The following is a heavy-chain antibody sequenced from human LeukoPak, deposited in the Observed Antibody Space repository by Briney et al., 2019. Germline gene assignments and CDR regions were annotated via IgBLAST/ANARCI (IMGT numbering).Heavy chain of an antibody. CDR2: ISGSGGST. CDR1: RFTFSSYD. D-gene: IGHD2-15*01. Sequence: GGSLRLSCAAPRFTFSSYDMSWVRQAPGKGLEWVSAISGSGGSTYYADSVKGRFTISRDNSKNTLYLQMNSLRAEDTAVYYCAKKGLYCSGGSCYSMAAFDIWGQGTMVTVSS. V-gene: IGHV3-23*01. CDR3: AKKGLYCSGGSCYSMAAFDI. J-gene: IGHJ3*02.